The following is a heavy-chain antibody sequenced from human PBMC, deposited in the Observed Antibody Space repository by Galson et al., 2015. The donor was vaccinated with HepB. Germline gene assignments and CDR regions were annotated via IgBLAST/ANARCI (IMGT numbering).Heavy chain of an antibody. V-gene: IGHV3-30*04. CDR1: GVTFSSYA. J-gene: IGHJ3*02. Sequence: SLRLACAASGVTFSSYARHWVRQAPGKGLEGAAVISYDGSNKYYADSVKGRFTISRDNSKNTLYLQMNSLRAEDTAVYYCARDLPTHAFDIWGQGTKVTVSS. CDR2: ISYDGSNK. CDR3: ARDLPTHAFDI.